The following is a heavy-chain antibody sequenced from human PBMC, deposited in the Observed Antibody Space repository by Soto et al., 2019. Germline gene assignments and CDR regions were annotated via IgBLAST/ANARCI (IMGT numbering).Heavy chain of an antibody. J-gene: IGHJ4*02. CDR1: GFTVNTNY. CDR2: IYGGGTT. Sequence: GGSLRLSCAASGFTVNTNYMSWVRQAPGKGLEWVSVIYGGGTTYYADSVKGRFTISRDNSKNTLYLQMNSLRAEDTAVYYCARHKLGDSSSWFHWGQGTLGTVSS. V-gene: IGHV3-53*05. D-gene: IGHD6-13*01. CDR3: ARHKLGDSSSWFH.